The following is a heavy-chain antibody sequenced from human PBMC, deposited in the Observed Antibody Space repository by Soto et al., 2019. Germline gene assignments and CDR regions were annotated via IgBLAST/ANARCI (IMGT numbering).Heavy chain of an antibody. CDR3: ARGPRSWSWFDP. Sequence: SETLSLTCTVSGGSVSSGSYYWSWIRQPPGKGLEWIGYIYYSGSTNYNPSLKSRVTISVDTSKNQFSLKLSSVTAADTAMYYCARGPRSWSWFDPWGQGTLVTVSS. CDR2: IYYSGST. V-gene: IGHV4-61*01. D-gene: IGHD6-13*01. CDR1: GGSVSSGSYY. J-gene: IGHJ5*02.